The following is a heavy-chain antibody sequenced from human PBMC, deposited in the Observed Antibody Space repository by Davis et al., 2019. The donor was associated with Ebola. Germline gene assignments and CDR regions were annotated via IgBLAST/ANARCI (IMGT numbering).Heavy chain of an antibody. V-gene: IGHV3-48*04. Sequence: GESLKISCAASGFTFSSYAMSWVRQAPGKGLEWVSYITSSGSTIYYADSVKGRFTISRDNAKNSLYLQMNSLRAEDTAVYYCARGYYGDYVIDYWGQGTLVTVSS. D-gene: IGHD4-17*01. CDR3: ARGYYGDYVIDY. CDR1: GFTFSSYA. CDR2: ITSSGSTI. J-gene: IGHJ4*02.